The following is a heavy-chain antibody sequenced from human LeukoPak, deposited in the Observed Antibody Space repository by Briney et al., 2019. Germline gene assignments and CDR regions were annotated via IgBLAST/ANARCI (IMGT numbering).Heavy chain of an antibody. J-gene: IGHJ4*02. CDR1: FSTFNKAW. Sequence: PGGSLRLSCAASFSTFNKAWMNWVRQAPGKGLEWVGRIKSRTDGGTTDYAAPVKGRFTISRDDSENTAYLQMNSLKTEDTAVYYCSTHPTSGFWGQGTLVTVSS. CDR2: IKSRTDGGTT. V-gene: IGHV3-15*07. CDR3: STHPTSGF. D-gene: IGHD2-15*01.